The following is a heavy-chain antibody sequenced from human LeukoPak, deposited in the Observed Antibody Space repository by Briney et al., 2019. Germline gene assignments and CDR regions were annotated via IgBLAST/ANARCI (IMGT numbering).Heavy chain of an antibody. CDR2: INPSGGST. CDR3: ARDPGSRYCSSTSCYAGDY. CDR1: GYTFTSYY. D-gene: IGHD2-2*01. V-gene: IGHV1-46*01. Sequence: ASVKVSCKASGYTFTSYYMHWVRQAPGQGLEWMGIINPSGGSTSYAQKFQGRVTMTRDTSTSTVYMELSSLRSEDTAVYYCARDPGSRYCSSTSCYAGDYWGQGTLVTVSS. J-gene: IGHJ4*02.